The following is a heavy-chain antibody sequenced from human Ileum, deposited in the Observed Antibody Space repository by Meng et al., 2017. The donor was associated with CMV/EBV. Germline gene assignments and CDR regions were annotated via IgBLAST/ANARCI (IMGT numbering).Heavy chain of an antibody. D-gene: IGHD1-7*01. CDR2: ISSSSTYI. Sequence: GGSLRLSCAASGFTLSSYSMTWVRQAPGKGLEWVSSISSSSTYISYADSVKGRFTVSRDNAQNSLYLQMNSLKIEDAAIYYCARVAGEVRTGSTWLGWFDPWGQGTPVTVSS. CDR1: GFTLSSYS. V-gene: IGHV3-21*01. J-gene: IGHJ5*02. CDR3: ARVAGEVRTGSTWLGWFDP.